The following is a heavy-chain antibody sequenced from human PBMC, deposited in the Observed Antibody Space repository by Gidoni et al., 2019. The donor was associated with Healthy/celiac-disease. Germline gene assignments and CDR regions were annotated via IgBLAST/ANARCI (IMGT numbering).Heavy chain of an antibody. CDR1: GGSISSYY. V-gene: IGHV4-59*01. J-gene: IGHJ6*02. CDR2: IYYSGST. CDR3: ARDGGYDSSGYMGLGGMDV. Sequence: QVQLQESGPGLVKPSETLSLTCTVSGGSISSYYWSWIRQPPGKGLEWIGYIYYSGSTNYNPSLKSRVTISVDTSKNQFSLKLSSVTAADTAVYYCARDGGYDSSGYMGLGGMDVWGQGTTVTVSS. D-gene: IGHD3-22*01.